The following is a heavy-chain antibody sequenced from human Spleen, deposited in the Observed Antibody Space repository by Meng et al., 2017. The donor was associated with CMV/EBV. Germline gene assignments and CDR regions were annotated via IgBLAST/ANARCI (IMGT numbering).Heavy chain of an antibody. D-gene: IGHD3-22*01. CDR2: ISSSGSTI. CDR1: GFTFSSYE. V-gene: IGHV3-48*03. Sequence: LSLTCAASGFTFSSYEMNWVRQAPGKGLEWVSYISSSGSTIYYADSVKGRFTISRDNAKNSLYLQMNSLRAEDTAVYYCARGGYYYDSSGPLLWGQGTLVTVSS. CDR3: ARGGYYYDSSGPLL. J-gene: IGHJ4*02.